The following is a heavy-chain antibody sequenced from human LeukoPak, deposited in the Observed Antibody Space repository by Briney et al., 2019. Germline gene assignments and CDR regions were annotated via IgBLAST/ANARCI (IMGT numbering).Heavy chain of an antibody. CDR3: AREGDCSGGSCYQSY. V-gene: IGHV3-53*01. J-gene: IGHJ4*02. CDR2: IYSGGST. CDR1: GLTVSSNY. Sequence: PGGSLRLSCAASGLTVSSNYMSWVRQAPGKGLEWVSVIYSGGSTYYADSVKGRFTISRDNSKNTLYLQMNSLRAEDTAVYYCAREGDCSGGSCYQSYWGQGTLVTVSS. D-gene: IGHD2-15*01.